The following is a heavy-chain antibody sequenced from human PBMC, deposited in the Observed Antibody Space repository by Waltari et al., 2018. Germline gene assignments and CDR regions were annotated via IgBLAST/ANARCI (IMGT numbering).Heavy chain of an antibody. V-gene: IGHV4-34*01. J-gene: IGHJ6*03. CDR2: INHSGST. CDR3: ARGRSHMNPYYYYYYMDV. Sequence: QVQLQQWGAGLLKPSETLSLTCAVYGGSFSGYYWSWIRQPPGKGLEWIGEINHSGSTNYNPSLKSRVTISVDTSKNQFSLKLSSVTAADTAVYYCARGRSHMNPYYYYYYMDVWGKGTTVTVSS. CDR1: GGSFSGYY. D-gene: IGHD2-21*01.